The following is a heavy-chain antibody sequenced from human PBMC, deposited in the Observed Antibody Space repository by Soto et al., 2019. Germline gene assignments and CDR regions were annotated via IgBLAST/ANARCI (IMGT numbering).Heavy chain of an antibody. V-gene: IGHV3-49*03. Sequence: GGSLRLSCTASGFTFGDYAMSWFRQAPGKGLEWVGFIRSKAYGGTTEYAASVKGRFTISRDDSKSIAYLQMNSLKTEDTAVYYCTRGATIFGVVYGWFDPWGQGTLVTVSS. CDR3: TRGATIFGVVYGWFDP. J-gene: IGHJ5*02. CDR2: IRSKAYGGTT. D-gene: IGHD3-3*01. CDR1: GFTFGDYA.